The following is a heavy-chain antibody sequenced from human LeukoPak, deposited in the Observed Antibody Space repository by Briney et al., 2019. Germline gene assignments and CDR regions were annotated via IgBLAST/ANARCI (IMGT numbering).Heavy chain of an antibody. CDR2: IYYSGST. CDR3: ARYSGSYHAFDI. D-gene: IGHD1-26*01. Sequence: SETLSLTCTVSGGSISSSSYYWGWVRQPPGKGLEWIGSIYYSGSTYYNPSLKSRVTISVDTSKNQFSLKLSSVTAADTAVYYCARYSGSYHAFDIWGQGTMVTVSS. V-gene: IGHV4-39*07. J-gene: IGHJ3*02. CDR1: GGSISSSSYY.